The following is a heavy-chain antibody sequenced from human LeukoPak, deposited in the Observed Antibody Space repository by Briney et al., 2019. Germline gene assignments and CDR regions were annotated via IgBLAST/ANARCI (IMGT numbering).Heavy chain of an antibody. CDR1: GGSISSGDYY. V-gene: IGHV4-30-4*01. CDR2: IYYSGST. J-gene: IGHJ4*02. Sequence: SETLSLTCTVSGGSISSGDYYWSWFRQPPGKGLEWIGYIYYSGSTYYNPSLKSRVTISVDTSKSQVSLKLSSVTAADQALYYCARLYGGTGTDNWGQGTLVTVSS. CDR3: ARLYGGTGTDN. D-gene: IGHD4-23*01.